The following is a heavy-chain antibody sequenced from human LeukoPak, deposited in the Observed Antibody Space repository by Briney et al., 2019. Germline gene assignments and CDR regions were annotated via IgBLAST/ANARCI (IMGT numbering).Heavy chain of an antibody. CDR1: GDSVSSGNYY. D-gene: IGHD3-22*01. Sequence: SSETLSLTCTVSGDSVSSGNYYLSWIRQPPGKGLDWITYMSPSGTTKYNPSLKSRVTTSVDTSRTQFSLRLSSVTAADTAVYYCARGQDDRSGTFDYWGQGILVTVSS. J-gene: IGHJ4*02. CDR3: ARGQDDRSGTFDY. V-gene: IGHV4-61*01. CDR2: MSPSGTT.